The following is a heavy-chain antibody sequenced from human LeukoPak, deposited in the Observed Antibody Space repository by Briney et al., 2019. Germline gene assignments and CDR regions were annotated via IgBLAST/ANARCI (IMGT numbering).Heavy chain of an antibody. D-gene: IGHD3-10*01. CDR2: IYYSGST. Sequence: SQTLSLTCTVDGGSISSGGYYWSWIRQHPGKGLEWIGYIYYSGSTYYNPSLKSRVTISADTSKNQFSLKLSSVTAADTAVYYCARGGVRGAIIHFDNWGQGTLVTVSS. CDR3: ARGGVRGAIIHFDN. J-gene: IGHJ4*02. CDR1: GGSISSGGYY. V-gene: IGHV4-31*03.